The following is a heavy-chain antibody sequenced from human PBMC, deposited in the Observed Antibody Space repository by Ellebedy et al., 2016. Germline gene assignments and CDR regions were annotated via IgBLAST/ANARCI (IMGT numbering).Heavy chain of an antibody. D-gene: IGHD6-13*01. V-gene: IGHV4-34*01. CDR3: ARRPGRSSWYYFDY. CDR1: GGSFSGYY. CDR2: INHSGST. J-gene: IGHJ4*02. Sequence: GSLRLXXAVYGGSFSGYYWSWIRQPPGKGLEWIGEINHSGSTNYNPSLKSRVTISVDTSKNQFSLKLSSVTAADTAVYYCARRPGRSSWYYFDYWGQGTLVTVSS.